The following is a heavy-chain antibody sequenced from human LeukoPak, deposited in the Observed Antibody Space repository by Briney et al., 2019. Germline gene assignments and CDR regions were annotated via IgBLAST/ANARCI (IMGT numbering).Heavy chain of an antibody. CDR3: AMGVTGPLFFDY. D-gene: IGHD3-16*01. CDR2: IYYSGST. CDR1: GGSISSYY. V-gene: IGHV4-59*01. J-gene: IGHJ4*02. Sequence: PSETLSLTCTVSGGSISSYYWSWIRQPPGKGLERIGYIYYSGSTNYNPSLKSRVTISVDTSKNQFSLKLSSVTAADTAVYYCAMGVTGPLFFDYWGQGTLVTVSS.